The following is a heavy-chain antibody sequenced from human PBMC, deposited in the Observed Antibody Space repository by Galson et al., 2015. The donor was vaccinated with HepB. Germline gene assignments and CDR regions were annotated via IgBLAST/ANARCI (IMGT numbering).Heavy chain of an antibody. Sequence: LSLTCEVSGGSFSRFYCSWIRQTPGAGLEWIGYINDSGSTSINPSLRSRVALSVDMSKSQFSLMVNSLTAADTAVYYCARSSGPGSYVPRHGMDVWGQGSAVTVPS. CDR2: INDSGST. J-gene: IGHJ6*01. D-gene: IGHD3-10*01. V-gene: IGHV4-34*01. CDR1: GGSFSRFY. CDR3: ARSSGPGSYVPRHGMDV.